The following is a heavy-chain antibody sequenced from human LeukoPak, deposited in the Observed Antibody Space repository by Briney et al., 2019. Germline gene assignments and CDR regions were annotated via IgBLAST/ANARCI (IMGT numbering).Heavy chain of an antibody. J-gene: IGHJ4*02. CDR2: IYYSGST. CDR1: GDSISGYY. Sequence: SETLSLTCTVSGDSISGYYWSGIRQPPGKGVEGIGYIYYSGSTNYNPSLKSRVTLSVDTSKNKFSLKLNSVTAADPAVYYCARRVYSGSYLGHFDYWGQGTLVTVSS. D-gene: IGHD1-26*01. V-gene: IGHV4-59*01. CDR3: ARRVYSGSYLGHFDY.